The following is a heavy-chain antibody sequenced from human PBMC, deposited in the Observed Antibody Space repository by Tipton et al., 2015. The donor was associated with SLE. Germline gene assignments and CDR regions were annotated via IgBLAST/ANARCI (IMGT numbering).Heavy chain of an antibody. CDR2: VYFSGST. CDR1: GGSISSSSYY. J-gene: IGHJ4*02. V-gene: IGHV4-39*07. Sequence: TLSLTCTVSGGSISSSSYYWGWIRQPPGEGLEWIGSVYFSGSTYYNPSLKSRVTMSVDTSKNQFSLKLRSVTAADTAVYYCARGSITVDYWGQGTLVTVSS. D-gene: IGHD5-24*01. CDR3: ARGSITVDY.